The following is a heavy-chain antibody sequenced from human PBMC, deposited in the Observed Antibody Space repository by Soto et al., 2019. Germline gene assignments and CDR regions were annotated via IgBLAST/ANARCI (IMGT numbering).Heavy chain of an antibody. CDR3: AKARDIRYLEWFSFND. CDR1: GFTFDDYA. Sequence: EVQLVESGGGLVQPGRSLRLSCAASGFTFDDYAMHWVRQAPGKGLEWVSGISWNSGSIVYADSVKGRFTISRDNAKNSLYLQRNNLRPEDTAFYYCAKARDIRYLEWFSFNDWGQGTLVTVSS. CDR2: ISWNSGSI. J-gene: IGHJ4*02. D-gene: IGHD3-3*01. V-gene: IGHV3-9*01.